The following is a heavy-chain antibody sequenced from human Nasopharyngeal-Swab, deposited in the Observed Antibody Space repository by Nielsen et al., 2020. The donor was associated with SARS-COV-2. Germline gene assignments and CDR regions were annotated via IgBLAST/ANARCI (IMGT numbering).Heavy chain of an antibody. Sequence: WIRQRPGQGLEWIGYIYYSGSTNYNPSLKSRVTISVDTSKNQFSLKLSSVTAADTAVYYCARGLEGYSSSWYVDYWGQGTLVTVSS. CDR2: IYYSGST. J-gene: IGHJ4*02. D-gene: IGHD6-13*01. V-gene: IGHV4-59*01. CDR3: ARGLEGYSSSWYVDY.